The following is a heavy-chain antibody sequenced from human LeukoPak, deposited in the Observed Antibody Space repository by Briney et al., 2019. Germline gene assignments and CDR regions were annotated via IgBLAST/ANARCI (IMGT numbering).Heavy chain of an antibody. Sequence: SGPTLVNPTQTLTLTCTFSGFSLSTSGVGVGWIRQPPGKALEWLALISWDDDKRYSPSLKSRLTITEDTSKNQVVLTMTNMDPVDTATYYCAHSPLGYCSSTSCTYYYYFDYWGQGTLVTVSS. D-gene: IGHD2-2*01. CDR3: AHSPLGYCSSTSCTYYYYFDY. CDR2: ISWDDDK. V-gene: IGHV2-5*02. J-gene: IGHJ4*02. CDR1: GFSLSTSGVG.